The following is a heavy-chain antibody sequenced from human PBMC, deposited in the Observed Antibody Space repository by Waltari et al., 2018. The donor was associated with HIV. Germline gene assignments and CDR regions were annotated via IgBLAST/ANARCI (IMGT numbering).Heavy chain of an antibody. CDR3: ARLPGVSSIAARRFDY. V-gene: IGHV4-59*01. D-gene: IGHD6-6*01. J-gene: IGHJ4*02. CDR2: IYYSGST. CDR1: GGSISSYY. Sequence: QVQLQESGPGLVKPSETLSLTCTVSGGSISSYYWNWIRQPPGKGLEWIGYIYYSGSTNYDPPRESRVTISVDTSKNQFSLNLSSVTAADTAVYFCARLPGVSSIAARRFDYWGQGSLVTVSS.